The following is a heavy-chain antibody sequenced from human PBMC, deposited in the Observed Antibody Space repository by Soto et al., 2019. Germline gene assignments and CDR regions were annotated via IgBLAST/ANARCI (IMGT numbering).Heavy chain of an antibody. CDR1: GYTFTNYD. J-gene: IGHJ6*02. CDR2: MNPNSGNT. Sequence: ASVQVSCKASGYTFTNYDINWVRQATGQGLEWMGWMNPNSGNTGYVQKFQGRVTMTRDTSMSTAYMELSSLRSDDTAVYYCARKARVGPTGYYYYGMDVWGQGTTVTVSS. V-gene: IGHV1-8*01. D-gene: IGHD1-26*01. CDR3: ARKARVGPTGYYYYGMDV.